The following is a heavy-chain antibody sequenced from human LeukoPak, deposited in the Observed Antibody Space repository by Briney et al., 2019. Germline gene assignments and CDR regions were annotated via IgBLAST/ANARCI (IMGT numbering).Heavy chain of an antibody. CDR3: ARGQGQWLRWDWFDP. V-gene: IGHV1-8*02. CDR2: MNPNSGNT. Sequence: ASVKVSCKASGYTFTSYGISWVRQAPGQGLEWMGWMNPNSGNTGYAQKFQGRVTMTRNTSISTAYMELSSLRSEDTAVYYCARGQGQWLRWDWFDPWGQGTLVTVSS. D-gene: IGHD6-19*01. J-gene: IGHJ5*02. CDR1: GYTFTSYG.